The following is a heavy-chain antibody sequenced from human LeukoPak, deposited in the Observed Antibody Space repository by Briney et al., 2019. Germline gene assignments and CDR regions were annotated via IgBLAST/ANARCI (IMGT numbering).Heavy chain of an antibody. V-gene: IGHV1-24*01. CDR2: FDPEDGET. D-gene: IGHD4-17*01. Sequence: GASVKVSCKASGYIFSKYDIHWIQQAPGKGLEWMGGFDPEDGETIYAQKFQGRVTMTEDTSTDTAYMELSSLRSEDTAVYYCATIGPDYGDPPNWGQGTLVTVSS. J-gene: IGHJ4*02. CDR3: ATIGPDYGDPPN. CDR1: GYIFSKYD.